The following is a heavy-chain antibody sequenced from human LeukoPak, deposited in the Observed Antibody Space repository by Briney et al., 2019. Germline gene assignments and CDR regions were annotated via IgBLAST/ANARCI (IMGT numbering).Heavy chain of an antibody. D-gene: IGHD2-15*01. CDR2: ISYDGSNK. CDR1: GMTISSYA. CDR3: AIGARIVVYDNTGDYSFCC. J-gene: IGHJ4*02. Sequence: GGSLSLSCAAAGMTISSYAMSWVRQAPGKGLEWVAVISYDGSNKYYADSVKGRFTISRDNSKNTLYLQMNSLRAEDTAVYYCAIGARIVVYDNTGDYSFCCLGQGALVTVSS. V-gene: IGHV3-30-3*01.